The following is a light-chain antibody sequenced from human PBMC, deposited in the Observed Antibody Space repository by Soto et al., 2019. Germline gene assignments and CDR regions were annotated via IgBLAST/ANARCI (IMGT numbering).Light chain of an antibody. V-gene: IGKV3-15*01. Sequence: EIVLTQSPDTLSLSPVERATLSCRASQNIYSNVAWYQQRPGQAPRLLIYRASTRAPGIPARFSGSGSGTEFTLTISSLQSEDFTVYSCLQYHNLWAFGQGTKVDIK. CDR3: LQYHNLWA. CDR2: RAS. CDR1: QNIYSN. J-gene: IGKJ1*01.